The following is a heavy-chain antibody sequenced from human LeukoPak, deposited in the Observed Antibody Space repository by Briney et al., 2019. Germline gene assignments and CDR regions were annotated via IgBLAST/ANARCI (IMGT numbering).Heavy chain of an antibody. D-gene: IGHD3-3*01. V-gene: IGHV3-30-3*01. CDR1: GFTFSSYA. CDR3: ARDRYYDFWSGYGQHYFDY. CDR2: ISYDGSNK. Sequence: PGRSLRLSCAASGFTFSSYAVHWVRQAPGKGLEWVAVISYDGSNKYYADSVKGRFTISRDNSKNTLYLQMNSLRAEDTAVYYCARDRYYDFWSGYGQHYFDYWGQGTLVTVSS. J-gene: IGHJ4*02.